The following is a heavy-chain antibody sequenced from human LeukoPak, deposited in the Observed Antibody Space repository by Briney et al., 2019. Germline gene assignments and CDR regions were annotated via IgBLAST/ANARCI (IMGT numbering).Heavy chain of an antibody. D-gene: IGHD6-19*01. CDR1: GFTFDNYA. CDR3: AKVRGTYSSGYFFDY. J-gene: IGHJ4*02. V-gene: IGHV3-9*01. CDR2: ISWNSGYI. Sequence: GRSLRLSCAASGFTFDNYAMHWVRHAPGKGLEWLSIISWNSGYIGYADSVKGRFTISRDNAKKSLDLQMNSLRAGDTAFYYCAKVRGTYSSGYFFDYWGQGTLVTVSS.